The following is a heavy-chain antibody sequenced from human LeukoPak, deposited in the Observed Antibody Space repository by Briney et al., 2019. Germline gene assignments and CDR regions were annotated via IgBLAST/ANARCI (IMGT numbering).Heavy chain of an antibody. Sequence: PSETLSLTCTVSGYSISSGYYWGWIRQPPGKGLEWIGSIYHSGSTNYNPSLKSRVTISVDTSKNQFSLKLSSVTAADTAVYYCARQSRDGYNWLWDYWGQGTLVTVSS. CDR1: GYSISSGYY. V-gene: IGHV4-38-2*02. CDR2: IYHSGST. J-gene: IGHJ4*02. D-gene: IGHD5-24*01. CDR3: ARQSRDGYNWLWDY.